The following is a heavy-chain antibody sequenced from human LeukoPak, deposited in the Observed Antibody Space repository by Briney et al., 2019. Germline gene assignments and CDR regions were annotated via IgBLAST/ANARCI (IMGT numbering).Heavy chain of an antibody. CDR1: GFTFSSYD. CDR3: ANQDSTEYSYYFDF. Sequence: PGGSLRLSCAASGFTFSSYDMHWVRQAPGKGLEWVSFIRYDGSNKYYADSVKGRLTISRDNSKNTLYPQMNSLRAEDTAVYYCANQDSTEYSYYFDFWGQGTLVTVSS. J-gene: IGHJ4*02. CDR2: IRYDGSNK. D-gene: IGHD2/OR15-2a*01. V-gene: IGHV3-30*02.